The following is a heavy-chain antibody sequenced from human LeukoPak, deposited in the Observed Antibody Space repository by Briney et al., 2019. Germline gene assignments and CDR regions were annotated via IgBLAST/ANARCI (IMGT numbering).Heavy chain of an antibody. CDR2: INQRRNT. D-gene: IGHD3-9*01. CDR1: GESFSGYS. V-gene: IGHV4-34*01. CDR3: AREYYDILTGYSEKSDYFDY. J-gene: IGHJ4*02. Sequence: SETLSLTCVVYGESFSGYSWSWIRQPPGKGLEWIGEINQRRNTNYNPSLKSRVTISIDTSKNQFSLKLSSVTAADTAVYYCAREYYDILTGYSEKSDYFDYWGQGTLVTVSS.